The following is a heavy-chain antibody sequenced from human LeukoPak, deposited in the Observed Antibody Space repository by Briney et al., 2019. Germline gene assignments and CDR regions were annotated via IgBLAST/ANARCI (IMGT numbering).Heavy chain of an antibody. CDR3: ARDSGPVVVVAATHWFDP. Sequence: SVKVSCKASGGTFSSYAISWVRQAPGQGLEWMGRIIPILGIANYAQKFQGRVTITADKSTSTAYMEPSSLRSEDTAVYYCARDSGPVVVVAATHWFDPWGQGTLVTVSP. J-gene: IGHJ5*02. D-gene: IGHD2-15*01. CDR2: IIPILGIA. V-gene: IGHV1-69*04. CDR1: GGTFSSYA.